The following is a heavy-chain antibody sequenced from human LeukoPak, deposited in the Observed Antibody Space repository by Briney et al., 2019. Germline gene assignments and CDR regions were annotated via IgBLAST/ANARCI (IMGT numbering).Heavy chain of an antibody. Sequence: SVKVSCKASGYTFTTSGISWVRQAPGQGLEWMGGIIPIFGTANYAQKLQGRVTITTDESTSTAYMELSSLRSEDTAVYYCARDLNSLVLAGSSSWYGNMDVWGKGTTVTVSS. D-gene: IGHD6-13*01. CDR1: GYTFTTSG. CDR3: ARDLNSLVLAGSSSWYGNMDV. V-gene: IGHV1-69*05. J-gene: IGHJ6*03. CDR2: IIPIFGTA.